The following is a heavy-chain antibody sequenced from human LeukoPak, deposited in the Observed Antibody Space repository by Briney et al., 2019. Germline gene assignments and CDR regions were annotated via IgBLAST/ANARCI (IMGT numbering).Heavy chain of an antibody. CDR1: GYTFTGYY. CDR3: ARADYYGSGEPYYYYMDV. V-gene: IGHV1-2*02. CDR2: INPNSGGT. J-gene: IGHJ6*03. D-gene: IGHD3-10*01. Sequence: GASVKVSCKASGYTFTGYYMHWVRQAPGQGLEWMGWINPNSGGTNYAQKFQGRVTMTRDTSISTAYMELSRLRSDDTAVYYCARADYYGSGEPYYYYMDVWGKGTTVTISS.